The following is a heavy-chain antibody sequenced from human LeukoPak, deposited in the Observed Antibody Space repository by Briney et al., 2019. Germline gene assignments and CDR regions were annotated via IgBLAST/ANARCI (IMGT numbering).Heavy chain of an antibody. CDR1: RFTFSSYG. CDR3: AKDRPPECSSTSCFAEYFQH. CDR2: ISNDGSNK. D-gene: IGHD2-2*01. J-gene: IGHJ1*01. Sequence: GGSLRLSSAASRFTFSSYGMHSVRQAPGKGLERVAVISNDGSNKYYADSVKGRFTISRDNSKNTLYLQMNSLRAEDTAVYYCAKDRPPECSSTSCFAEYFQHWGQGTLVTVSS. V-gene: IGHV3-30*18.